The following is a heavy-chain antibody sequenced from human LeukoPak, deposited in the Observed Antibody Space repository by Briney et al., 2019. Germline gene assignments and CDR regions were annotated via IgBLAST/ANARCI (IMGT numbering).Heavy chain of an antibody. D-gene: IGHD5-24*01. CDR3: ARAPRDGYNWYYFDY. Sequence: SVKVSCKASGGTFSSYAISWVRQAPGQGLEWMGGIIPIFGTANYAQKFQGRVTITADESTSTAHMELSSLRSEDTAVYYCARAPRDGYNWYYFDYWGQGTLVTVSS. V-gene: IGHV1-69*01. J-gene: IGHJ4*02. CDR1: GGTFSSYA. CDR2: IIPIFGTA.